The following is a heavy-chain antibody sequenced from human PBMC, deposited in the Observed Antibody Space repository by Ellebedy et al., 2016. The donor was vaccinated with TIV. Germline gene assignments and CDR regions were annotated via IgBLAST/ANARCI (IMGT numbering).Heavy chain of an antibody. V-gene: IGHV3-48*01. D-gene: IGHD6-6*01. J-gene: IGHJ5*02. Sequence: GGSLRLSXAASGFTFSSYSMNWVRQAPGKGLEWVSYISSSSSTIYYADSVKGRFTISRDNAKNSLYLQMNSLRAEDTAVYYCARSRLEYSSSSWFDPWGQGTLVTVSS. CDR1: GFTFSSYS. CDR3: ARSRLEYSSSSWFDP. CDR2: ISSSSSTI.